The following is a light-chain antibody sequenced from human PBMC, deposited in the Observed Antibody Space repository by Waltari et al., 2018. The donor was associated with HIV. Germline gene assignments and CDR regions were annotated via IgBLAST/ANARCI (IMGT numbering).Light chain of an antibody. CDR1: SSDVGSYNL. CDR2: EVT. V-gene: IGLV2-23*02. Sequence: QSALTQPASVSGSPGQSITISCTGTSSDVGSYNLVSWYQQHPGNAPKLMSYEVTKRPSVVSNRFSGSKSGNTASLTISGLQLEDEGDYYCTSYSYSHHFAFGGGTTLTVL. J-gene: IGLJ3*02. CDR3: TSYSYSHHFA.